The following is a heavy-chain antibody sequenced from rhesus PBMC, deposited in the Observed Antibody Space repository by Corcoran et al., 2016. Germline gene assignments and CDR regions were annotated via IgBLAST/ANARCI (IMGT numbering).Heavy chain of an antibody. CDR1: GGSISSNY. CDR3: ARDDEIQWVQLSSFFDY. Sequence: QVQLQESGPGLVKPSETLSLTCAVSGGSISSNYWSWIRQPPGKGLEWIGRISGSGGSTDYNPSLKSRVTISTDTSKNQFSLKLSSVTAADTAVYYCARDDEIQWVQLSSFFDYWGQGVLVTVSS. D-gene: IGHD5-24*01. V-gene: IGHV4-173*01. J-gene: IGHJ4*01. CDR2: ISGSGGST.